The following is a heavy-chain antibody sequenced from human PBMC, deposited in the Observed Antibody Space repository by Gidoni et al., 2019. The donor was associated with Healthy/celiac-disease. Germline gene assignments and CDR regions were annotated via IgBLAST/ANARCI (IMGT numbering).Heavy chain of an antibody. D-gene: IGHD3-22*01. CDR2: ISSSSSTI. V-gene: IGHV3-48*01. Sequence: EVQLVESGGGLVQPGGSLRLSCAASGFTFSSYSMNWVRQAPGKGLEWVSYISSSSSTIYYADSVKGRFTISRDNAKNSLYLQMNSLRAEDTAVYYCARDRSRRKYYDSSGYTNWFDPWGQGTLVTVSS. J-gene: IGHJ5*02. CDR1: GFTFSSYS. CDR3: ARDRSRRKYYDSSGYTNWFDP.